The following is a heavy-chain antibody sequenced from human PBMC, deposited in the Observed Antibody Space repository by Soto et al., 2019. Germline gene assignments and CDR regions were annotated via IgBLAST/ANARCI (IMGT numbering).Heavy chain of an antibody. Sequence: QLQLQESGPGLVKPSETLSLTCTVSGGSISSSSYYWGWIRQPPGKGLEWIGSIYYSGSTYYNPSVKSRVTISVDTSKNQFSLKLSAVTAADTAVYYCARGRGRYFDWLLYKGDFDYWGQGTLVTVSS. D-gene: IGHD3-9*01. J-gene: IGHJ4*02. CDR1: GGSISSSSYY. CDR3: ARGRGRYFDWLLYKGDFDY. CDR2: IYYSGST. V-gene: IGHV4-39*01.